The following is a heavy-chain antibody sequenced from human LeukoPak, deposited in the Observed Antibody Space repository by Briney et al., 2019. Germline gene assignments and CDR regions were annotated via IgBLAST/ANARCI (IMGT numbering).Heavy chain of an antibody. D-gene: IGHD2-21*02. CDR2: ISASSGNT. CDR1: GFTFSSYA. Sequence: GGSLRLSCATSGFTFSSYALKWVRQAPGKGLEWVAGISASSGNTFYADSVKGRFTISRDSSKSTLFLQMNSLRAEDTAVYYCAKVSCGGNCFYAFDVWGRGTMVAVSS. J-gene: IGHJ3*01. V-gene: IGHV3-23*01. CDR3: AKVSCGGNCFYAFDV.